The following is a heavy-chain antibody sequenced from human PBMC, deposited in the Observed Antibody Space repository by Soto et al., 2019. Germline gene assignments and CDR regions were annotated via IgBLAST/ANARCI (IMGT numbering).Heavy chain of an antibody. CDR2: ISAYNGNT. V-gene: IGHV1-18*01. Sequence: VQLVQSGAEVKKPGASVKVSCKASGYTFTSYGISWVRQAPEQGLEWMGWISAYNGNTNYAQKLQGRVTMNTDTPTSTVYMELSSLISDDTAVYYCAMDLAVGNCDYWRLGTLVTVAS. J-gene: IGHJ4*02. CDR1: GYTFTSYG. CDR3: AMDLAVGNCDY. D-gene: IGHD6-19*01.